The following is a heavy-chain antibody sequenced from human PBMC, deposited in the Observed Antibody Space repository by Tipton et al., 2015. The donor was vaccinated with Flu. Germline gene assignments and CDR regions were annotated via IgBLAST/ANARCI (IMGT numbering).Heavy chain of an antibody. CDR1: GDSITDYY. CDR2: IYHTGST. Sequence: LRLSCTVSGDSITDYYWSWIRQPPGKGLEWIGYIYHTGSTNYNPSLKSRVTISVDTSKNQFSLRLSSVTAADTAVYYCAKIGYCRETTCYYNWSAPWGQGTLVTVSS. J-gene: IGHJ5*02. V-gene: IGHV4-59*01. CDR3: AKIGYCRETTCYYNWSAP. D-gene: IGHD2-2*03.